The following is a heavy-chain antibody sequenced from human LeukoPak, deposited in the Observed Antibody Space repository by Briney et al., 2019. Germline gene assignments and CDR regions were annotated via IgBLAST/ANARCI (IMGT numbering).Heavy chain of an antibody. D-gene: IGHD3-22*01. CDR1: GFTFSSYS. Sequence: GGSLRLSCAASGFTFSSYSMNWVRQAPGKGLEWVAVISYDGSNKYYADSVKGRFTISRDNSKNTLYLQMNSLRAEDTAVYYCAKDPQGDSSGSHFDYWGQGTLVTVSS. CDR2: ISYDGSNK. V-gene: IGHV3-30*18. J-gene: IGHJ4*02. CDR3: AKDPQGDSSGSHFDY.